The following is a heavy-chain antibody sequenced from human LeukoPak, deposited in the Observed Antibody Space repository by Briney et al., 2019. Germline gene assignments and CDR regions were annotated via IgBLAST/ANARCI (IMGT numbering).Heavy chain of an antibody. CDR1: GFTFSSYS. V-gene: IGHV3-21*01. Sequence: GGSLRLSCAASGFTFSSYSMNWVRQAPGKGLEWVSSISSSSSYIYYADSVKGRFTISRDNAKNSLYLQMNSLRAEDTAVYYCASTVTMVRGVIRWFDPWGQGTLVTVSS. CDR2: ISSSSSYI. D-gene: IGHD3-10*01. J-gene: IGHJ5*02. CDR3: ASTVTMVRGVIRWFDP.